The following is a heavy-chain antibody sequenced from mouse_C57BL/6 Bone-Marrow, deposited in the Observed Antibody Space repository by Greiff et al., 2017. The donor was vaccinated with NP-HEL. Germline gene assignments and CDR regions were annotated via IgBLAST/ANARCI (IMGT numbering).Heavy chain of an antibody. Sequence: EVKLMESGGDLVKPGGSLKLSCAASGFTFSSYGMSWVRQTPDKRLEWVATISSGGSYTYYPDSVKGRFTFSRDNAKNTLYLQMSSLKSEDTAMYYCARHYNWGQGTTLTVSS. CDR1: GFTFSSYG. CDR2: ISSGGSYT. V-gene: IGHV5-6*01. J-gene: IGHJ2*01. CDR3: ARHYN.